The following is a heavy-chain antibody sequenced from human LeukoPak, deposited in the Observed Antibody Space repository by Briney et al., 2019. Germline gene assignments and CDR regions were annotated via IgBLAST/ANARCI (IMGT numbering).Heavy chain of an antibody. CDR1: GGSISSSSYY. D-gene: IGHD3-3*01. J-gene: IGHJ4*02. Sequence: SETLSLTCTVSGGSISSSSYYWGWIRQPPGKGLEWIGSIYYSRSAYYNPSLKSRVTISVDTSKNQFSLKLSSVTAADTAVYYCARESKDSVRGYELDYWGQGTLVTVSS. V-gene: IGHV4-39*07. CDR2: IYYSRSA. CDR3: ARESKDSVRGYELDY.